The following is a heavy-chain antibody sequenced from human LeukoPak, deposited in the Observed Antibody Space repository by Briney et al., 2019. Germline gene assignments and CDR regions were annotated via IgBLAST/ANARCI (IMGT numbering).Heavy chain of an antibody. CDR1: GFTFSNYW. Sequence: GGSLRLSCAASGFTFSNYWMIWVRQAPGKGLECVGNIEQDGSEKRYADSVRGRFTISRDNAQTSLYLQMNSLRAEDTAVYYCARASNPWLQLTWGQGTLVTVSS. V-gene: IGHV3-7*05. J-gene: IGHJ5*02. CDR2: IEQDGSEK. CDR3: ARASNPWLQLT. D-gene: IGHD5-24*01.